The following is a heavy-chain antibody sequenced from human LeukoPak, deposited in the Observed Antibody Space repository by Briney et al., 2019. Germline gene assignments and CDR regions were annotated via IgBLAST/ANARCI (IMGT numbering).Heavy chain of an antibody. Sequence: SETLSLTCTVSGGSISTSNYYWGWIRQPPGKGLEWIGNIFYSGNTNYNPSLKSRVTMSVDTSRNQFSLKLTSVTAADTAVYYCARGGGYASGNYRFVDYWGQGTLVTVSS. V-gene: IGHV4-39*07. CDR3: ARGGGYASGNYRFVDY. CDR2: IFYSGNT. D-gene: IGHD3-10*01. J-gene: IGHJ4*02. CDR1: GGSISTSNYY.